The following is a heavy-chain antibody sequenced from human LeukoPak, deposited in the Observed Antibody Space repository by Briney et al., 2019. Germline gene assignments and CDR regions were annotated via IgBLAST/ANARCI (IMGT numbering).Heavy chain of an antibody. V-gene: IGHV1-2*02. CDR1: AYTFTAYY. CDR3: ARGGGVFSGWYDH. Sequence: ASVKVSCKASAYTFTAYYIHWVRQAPGQGLEWMGWINPNSGATKYAQKFQGRVTMTRDTSISTAYMELSRLRSDDTVLYYCARGGGVFSGWYDHWGQGSLVTVSS. J-gene: IGHJ5*02. D-gene: IGHD3-3*01. CDR2: INPNSGAT.